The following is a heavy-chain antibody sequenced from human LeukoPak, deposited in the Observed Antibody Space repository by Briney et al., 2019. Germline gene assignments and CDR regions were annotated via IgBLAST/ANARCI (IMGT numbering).Heavy chain of an antibody. CDR3: ARASYSSSWTYYYYYYMDV. CDR2: TYYSGST. J-gene: IGHJ6*03. CDR1: GGSISSYY. D-gene: IGHD6-13*01. V-gene: IGHV4-59*01. Sequence: PSETLSLTCTVSGGSISSYYWSWIRQPPGKGLEWIGYTYYSGSTNYNPSLKSRVTISVDTSKNQFSLKLSSVTAADTAVYYCARASYSSSWTYYYYYYMDVWGKGTTVTISS.